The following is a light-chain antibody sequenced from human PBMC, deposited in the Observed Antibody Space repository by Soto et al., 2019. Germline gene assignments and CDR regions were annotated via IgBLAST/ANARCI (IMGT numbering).Light chain of an antibody. CDR3: CSYAGRYTYV. Sequence: QSLLTQPRSLSGSPGQSVTISCTGASSDVGGYNYVSWYQQHPGKAPKLMIYDVSKRPSGVPDRFSGSKSGNTASLTISGLQTEDEADYYCCSYAGRYTYVFGTGTKVTVL. V-gene: IGLV2-11*01. CDR2: DVS. CDR1: SSDVGGYNY. J-gene: IGLJ1*01.